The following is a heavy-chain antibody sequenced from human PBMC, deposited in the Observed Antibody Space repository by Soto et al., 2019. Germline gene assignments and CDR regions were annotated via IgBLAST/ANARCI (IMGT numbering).Heavy chain of an antibody. J-gene: IGHJ5*02. CDR2: ISGSGGST. V-gene: IGHV3-23*01. CDR1: GLTFSSYA. Sequence: EVQLLESGGGLIQPGGSLRLSCAASGLTFSSYAMSWVRQAPGKGLEWVSAISGSGGSTYYADSVKGRFTISRDNSKNTLYLQMNSXXXXXXXXXXXXXXXXXXXXXXXXXXXXWGQGTRV. CDR3: XXXXXXXXXXXXXXXXX.